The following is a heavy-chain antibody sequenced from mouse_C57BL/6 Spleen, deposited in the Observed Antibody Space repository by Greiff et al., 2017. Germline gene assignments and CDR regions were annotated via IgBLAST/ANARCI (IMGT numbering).Heavy chain of an antibody. D-gene: IGHD2-12*01. J-gene: IGHJ3*01. Sequence: EVHLVESGGDLVKPGGSLKLSCAASGFTFSSYGMSWVRQTPDKRLEWVATISSGGSYTYYPDSVKGRFTISRDNAKNTLYLQMSSLKSEDTAMYYCALRQGAWFAYWGQGTLVTVSA. V-gene: IGHV5-6*01. CDR3: ALRQGAWFAY. CDR1: GFTFSSYG. CDR2: ISSGGSYT.